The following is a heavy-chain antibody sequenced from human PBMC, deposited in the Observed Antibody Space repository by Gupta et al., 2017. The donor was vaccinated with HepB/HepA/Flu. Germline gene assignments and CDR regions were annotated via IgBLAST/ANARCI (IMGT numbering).Heavy chain of an antibody. CDR3: ARGGFTGPLAGSYYYYMGV. CDR2: TYYRSKWYN. Sequence: QVQLQQSGPGLVKPSQTLSLTCAISGDSVSSNSDAWKWIRQSTSRGLEWLGRTYYRSKWYNDYAVSVKSRITINPDTSKNQFPLQLNSVTPEDTAVYYCARGGFTGPLAGSYYYYMGVWGKGTTVTVSS. J-gene: IGHJ6*03. V-gene: IGHV6-1*01. D-gene: IGHD3-9*01. CDR1: GDSVSSNSDA.